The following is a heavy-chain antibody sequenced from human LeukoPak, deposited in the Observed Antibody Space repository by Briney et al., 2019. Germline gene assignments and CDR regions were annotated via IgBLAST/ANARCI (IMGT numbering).Heavy chain of an antibody. D-gene: IGHD2-2*01. Sequence: GGSLRLSCAASRFTFDDYAMHWVRQAPGKGLEWVSLISWDGGSTYYADSVKGRFTISRDNSKNSLYLQMNSLRAEDTALHYCAKLEVVPAATRSHDAFDIWGQGTMVTVSS. CDR3: AKLEVVPAATRSHDAFDI. CDR1: RFTFDDYA. J-gene: IGHJ3*02. CDR2: ISWDGGST. V-gene: IGHV3-43D*03.